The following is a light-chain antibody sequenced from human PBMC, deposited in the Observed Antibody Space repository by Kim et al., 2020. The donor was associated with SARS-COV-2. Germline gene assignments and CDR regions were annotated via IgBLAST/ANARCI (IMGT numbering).Light chain of an antibody. J-gene: IGKJ4*01. V-gene: IGKV1-NL1*01. CDR2: ATS. Sequence: SAYVGDRLTRTSRASQDISNSLAWYQQKPGKAPKLLLSATSKLERGVPSRFSGSGSGTTYTLTISNLQPEDFATYYCQQYYSHPLTFGGGTKLEIK. CDR3: QQYYSHPLT. CDR1: QDISNS.